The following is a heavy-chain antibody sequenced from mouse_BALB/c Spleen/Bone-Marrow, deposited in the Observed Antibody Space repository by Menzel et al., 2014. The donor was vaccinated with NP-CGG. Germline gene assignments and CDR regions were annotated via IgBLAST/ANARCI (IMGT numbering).Heavy chain of an antibody. J-gene: IGHJ4*01. V-gene: IGHV1-18*01. CDR1: GYSFTGYT. Sequence: VQLKQSGPELVKPGASMKISCKASGYSFTGYTMNWVKQSHGKNLEWIGLINPYNGGTSYNQKFKGKATLTVDKSSSTAYMELLSLTSEDSAVYYCAGSYYDYDDAMDYWGQGTSVTVSS. CDR2: INPYNGGT. D-gene: IGHD2-4*01. CDR3: AGSYYDYDDAMDY.